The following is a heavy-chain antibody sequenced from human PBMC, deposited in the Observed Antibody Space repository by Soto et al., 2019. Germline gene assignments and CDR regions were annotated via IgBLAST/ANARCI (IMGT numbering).Heavy chain of an antibody. CDR1: GFTFRSYV. D-gene: IGHD3-10*01. CDR3: ATFYGSGSYYNLVPV. V-gene: IGHV3-23*01. CDR2: ISGSGGDT. J-gene: IGHJ6*02. Sequence: GGSLSLSCAASGFTFRSYVMGWVRQAPGKGLEWVSTISGSGGDTYYADSVKGRFTISRDNSKNTLYLQMNSLRADDTAVYYCATFYGSGSYYNLVPVWGQGTTVTVSS.